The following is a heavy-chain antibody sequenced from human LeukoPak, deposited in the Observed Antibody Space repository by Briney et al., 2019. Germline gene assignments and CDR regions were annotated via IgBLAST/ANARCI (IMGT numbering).Heavy chain of an antibody. J-gene: IGHJ5*02. D-gene: IGHD3-10*01. CDR2: IYHIGST. CDR1: GYSISSVYY. V-gene: IGHV4-38-2*01. CDR3: ARQLVWFGDRGNWFDP. Sequence: SETLSLTCAVSGYSISSVYYWGWIRQPPGKGLEWIWSIYHIGSTYYNPSLKSRVTISVDTSKNQFSLKLSSVTAADTAVYYCARQLVWFGDRGNWFDPWGQGTLVTVSS.